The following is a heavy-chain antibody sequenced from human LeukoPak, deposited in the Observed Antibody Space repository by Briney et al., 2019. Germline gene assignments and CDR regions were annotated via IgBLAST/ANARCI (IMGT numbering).Heavy chain of an antibody. CDR1: GGSISSYY. CDR3: ARDGESSSTSCYEDWFDP. Sequence: SETLSLTCTVSGGSISSYYWSWIRQPAGKGLEWIGRIYTSGSTNYNPSLKSRVTMSVDTSKIQFSLKLSSVTAADTAVYYCARDGESSSTSCYEDWFDPWGQGTLVTVSS. V-gene: IGHV4-4*07. CDR2: IYTSGST. D-gene: IGHD2-2*01. J-gene: IGHJ5*02.